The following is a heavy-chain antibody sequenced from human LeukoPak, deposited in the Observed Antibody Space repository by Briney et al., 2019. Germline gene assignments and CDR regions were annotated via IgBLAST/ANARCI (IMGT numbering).Heavy chain of an antibody. Sequence: SETLSLTCTASGGSISSYYWSWIRQSAGKGLEWIGRNYTSGSTNYNPSLKSRVTMSVDTSKNQFSLKLSSVTAADTAMYYCARNGGSGTYYDGSFDYWGQGTLVTVSS. D-gene: IGHD1-26*01. V-gene: IGHV4-4*07. CDR2: NYTSGST. CDR3: ARNGGSGTYYDGSFDY. J-gene: IGHJ4*02. CDR1: GGSISSYY.